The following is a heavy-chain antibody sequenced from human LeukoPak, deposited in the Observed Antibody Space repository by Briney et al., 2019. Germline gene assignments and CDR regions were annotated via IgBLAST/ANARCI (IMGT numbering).Heavy chain of an antibody. V-gene: IGHV3-11*03. Sequence: GGSLRLSGAAPGLTFSNYYMSGLGQAPGKGLEWVSYISSSSSYTNYAASVKGRFTISRDNAKNSLYLQMNSLRADDTAVYYCARSGSHGYWGQGTLVTVSS. CDR1: GLTFSNYY. CDR2: ISSSSSYT. J-gene: IGHJ4*02. CDR3: ARSGSHGY. D-gene: IGHD1-26*01.